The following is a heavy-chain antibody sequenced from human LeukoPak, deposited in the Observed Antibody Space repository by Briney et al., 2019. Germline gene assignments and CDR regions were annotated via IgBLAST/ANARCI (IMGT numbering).Heavy chain of an antibody. CDR1: GGSFSGYY. Sequence: PSETLSLTCAVYGGSFSGYYWSWIRQPPGKGLGWIGEINHSGSTNYNPSLKSRVTISVDTSKNQFSLKLSSVTAADTAVYYCVSWAAADSTFDYWGQGTLVTVSS. CDR2: INHSGST. J-gene: IGHJ4*02. CDR3: VSWAAADSTFDY. D-gene: IGHD6-13*01. V-gene: IGHV4-34*01.